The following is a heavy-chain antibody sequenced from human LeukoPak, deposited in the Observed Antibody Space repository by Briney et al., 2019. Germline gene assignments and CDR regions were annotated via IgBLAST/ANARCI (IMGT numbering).Heavy chain of an antibody. CDR3: ARGRRAADY. D-gene: IGHD2-15*01. CDR1: GFTFSSYE. J-gene: IGHJ4*02. Sequence: PGGSLRLSCAASGFTFSSYEMNWVRQAPGKGLEWVSYISSSGSTIYYADSVKGRFTLSRDNAKNSLYLQMSSLRAEDTAVYYSARGRRAADYWGQGTLVTVSS. V-gene: IGHV3-48*03. CDR2: ISSSGSTI.